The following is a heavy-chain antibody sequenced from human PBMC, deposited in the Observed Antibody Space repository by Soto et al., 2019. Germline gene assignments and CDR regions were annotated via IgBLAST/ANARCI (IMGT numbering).Heavy chain of an antibody. CDR1: GFMFSAYW. V-gene: IGHV3-7*01. CDR3: VREDWHSVDH. CDR2: ISGGASDK. D-gene: IGHD2-21*01. J-gene: IGHJ4*02. Sequence: EVQLVESGGGLVQPGGSLRLSCEASGFMFSAYWMSWVRQDPRKGLEWVATISGGASDKFYVDSVKGRFTISRDDAKNSPYLQMNSLRDEATAVYYCVREDWHSVDHWGQGTLVTVSS.